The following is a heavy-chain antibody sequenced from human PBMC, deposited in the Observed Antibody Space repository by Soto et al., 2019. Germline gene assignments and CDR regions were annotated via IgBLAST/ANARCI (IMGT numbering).Heavy chain of an antibody. V-gene: IGHV1-69*10. J-gene: IGHJ6*02. D-gene: IGHD4-17*01. CDR2: IIPILGIA. CDR3: ARVPTVTTSYYYYYYGMDV. Sequence: ASVKVSCKASGGTFSSYAISWVRQAPGQGLEWMGGIIPILGIANYAQKFQGRVTITADKSTSTAYMELSSLISEDTAVYYCARVPTVTTSYYYYYYGMDVWGQGTTVTVSS. CDR1: GGTFSSYA.